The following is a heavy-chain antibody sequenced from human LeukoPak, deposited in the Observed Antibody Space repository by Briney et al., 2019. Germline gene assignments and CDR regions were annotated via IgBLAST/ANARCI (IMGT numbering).Heavy chain of an antibody. CDR3: ARVSGYSSGWYEGPYFDY. J-gene: IGHJ4*02. V-gene: IGHV3-23*01. D-gene: IGHD6-19*01. Sequence: PTGGSLRLSCAASGFTFSTYAMSWVRQAPGKGLEWVSAISGSGGSTYYADSVKGRFTISRDNSKNTLYLQMNSLRAEDTAVYYCARVSGYSSGWYEGPYFDYWGQGTLVTVSS. CDR2: ISGSGGST. CDR1: GFTFSTYA.